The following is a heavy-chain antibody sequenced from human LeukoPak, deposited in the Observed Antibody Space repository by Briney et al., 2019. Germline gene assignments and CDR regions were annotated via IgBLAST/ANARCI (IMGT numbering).Heavy chain of an antibody. D-gene: IGHD3-3*01. CDR1: GFIFSSYG. Sequence: GGSLRLSCEASGFIFSSYGFHWVRQAPGKGLEWVTLISYDGRNQYYGQSVKGRFTISRDNSKNIVYLQMNSLRIEDTGVYYCAKESFWSGYSYFDYWGQGTLVTVSS. V-gene: IGHV3-30*18. J-gene: IGHJ4*02. CDR3: AKESFWSGYSYFDY. CDR2: ISYDGRNQ.